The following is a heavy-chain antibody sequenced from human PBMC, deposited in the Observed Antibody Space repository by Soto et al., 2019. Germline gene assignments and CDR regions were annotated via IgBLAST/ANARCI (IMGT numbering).Heavy chain of an antibody. D-gene: IGHD1-26*01. V-gene: IGHV1-2*04. CDR2: INPNSGGT. Sequence: GASVKVSCKASGYTFTGYYMHWVRQAPGQGLEWMGWINPNSGGTNYAQKFQGWVTMTRDTSISTAYMELSRLRSDDTAVYYCARIVGADRRWFDPWGQGTLVTVSS. CDR3: ARIVGADRRWFDP. CDR1: GYTFTGYY. J-gene: IGHJ5*02.